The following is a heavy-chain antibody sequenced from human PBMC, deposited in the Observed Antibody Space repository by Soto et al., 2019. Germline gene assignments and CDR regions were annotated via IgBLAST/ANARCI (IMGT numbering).Heavy chain of an antibody. CDR2: ISAYNGNT. CDR1: GYTLTSYG. D-gene: IGHD1-26*01. Sequence: ASVKVSCTASGYTLTSYGISWVRQAPGQGLEWMGRISAYNGNTNYAQKLQGRVTMTTDTSTSTAYMELRSLRSDDTAVYYCARVVGALGHWFDPWGQGTLVTVSS. J-gene: IGHJ5*02. V-gene: IGHV1-18*01. CDR3: ARVVGALGHWFDP.